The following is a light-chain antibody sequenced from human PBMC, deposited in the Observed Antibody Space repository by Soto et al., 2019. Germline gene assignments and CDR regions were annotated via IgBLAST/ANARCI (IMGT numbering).Light chain of an antibody. J-gene: IGKJ1*01. V-gene: IGKV3-15*01. Sequence: EIVITHPLSTLSVSTGERATLSCRASQSVSNQLAWYQQKPGQAPRLLIYDASTRATGIPGRFGGSGSGTEFTLTISILQSEDSALYYCQQYDKLPPSTFGQVTKV. CDR3: QQYDKLPPST. CDR1: QSVSNQ. CDR2: DAS.